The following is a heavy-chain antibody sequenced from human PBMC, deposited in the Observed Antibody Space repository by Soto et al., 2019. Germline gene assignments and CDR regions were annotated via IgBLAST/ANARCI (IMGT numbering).Heavy chain of an antibody. V-gene: IGHV1-8*01. D-gene: IGHD1-26*01. CDR2: MNPKSGDT. J-gene: IGHJ5*02. Sequence: QVQLVQSGAEVKMPGASVKVSCKASGYTFTDYGINWVRQATGQGLEWMGWMNPKSGDTVFAQKFRGRVCMTSATSITTAYTELHSPKSEATAVSCRARGGYSIVAATVSWGQGTRVTVSS. CDR1: GYTFTDYG. CDR3: ARGGYSIVAATVS.